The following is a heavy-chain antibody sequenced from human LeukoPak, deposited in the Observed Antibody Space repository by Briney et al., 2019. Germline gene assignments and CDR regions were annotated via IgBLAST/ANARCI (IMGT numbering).Heavy chain of an antibody. CDR3: ARGSSFIYGGNGDAFDI. CDR1: GGSFSSGDYY. Sequence: PSETLSLTCTVSGGSFSSGDYYWSWIRQPPGKGLEWIGYIYYSGSTYYNPSLKSRVTISVDTSKNQFSLKLSSVTAADTAVYYCARGSSFIYGGNGDAFDIRGQGTMVTVSS. J-gene: IGHJ3*02. V-gene: IGHV4-30-4*01. CDR2: IYYSGST. D-gene: IGHD4-23*01.